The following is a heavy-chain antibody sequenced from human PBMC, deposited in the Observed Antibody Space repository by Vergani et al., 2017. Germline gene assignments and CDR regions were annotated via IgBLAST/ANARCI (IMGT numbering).Heavy chain of an antibody. CDR3: RSGYSSGHAKYYFDY. CDR1: GYTFTGYY. V-gene: IGHV1-2*02. Sequence: VHLVQSGAEVQKPGASVKVSCKASGYTFTGYYMHWVRQAPGQGLEWMGWINPNSGGTNYAQKFQGRVTMTRDTSISTAYMELSRLRSDDTAVYYCRSGYSSGHAKYYFDYWGQGTLVTVSS. CDR2: INPNSGGT. J-gene: IGHJ4*02. D-gene: IGHD6-19*01.